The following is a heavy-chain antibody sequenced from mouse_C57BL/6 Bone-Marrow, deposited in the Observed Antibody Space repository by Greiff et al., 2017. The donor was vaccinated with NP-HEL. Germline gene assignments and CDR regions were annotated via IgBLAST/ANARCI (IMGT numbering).Heavy chain of an antibody. D-gene: IGHD2-5*01. CDR3: ARAAYYSNYPSWFAY. CDR2: ISYSGST. V-gene: IGHV3-1*01. J-gene: IGHJ3*01. CDR1: GYSITSGYD. Sequence: DVQLQESGPGMVKPSQSLSLTCTVTGYSITSGYDWHWIRHFPGNKVEWMGYISYSGSTNYNPSLKSRISITHDTSKNHFFLKLNSVTTEDTATYYCARAAYYSNYPSWFAYWGQGTLVTVSA.